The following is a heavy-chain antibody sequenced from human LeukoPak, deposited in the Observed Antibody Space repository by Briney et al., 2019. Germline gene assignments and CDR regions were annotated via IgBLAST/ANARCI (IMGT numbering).Heavy chain of an antibody. CDR2: ISSNGGST. CDR3: ARVYSYPEPFYYYYYMDV. Sequence: GGSLRLSCAASGFTFSSYAMHWVRQAPGKGLEYVSAISSNGGSTYYANSVKGRFTISRDNSKNTLYLQMGSLRAEDMAVYYCARVYSYPEPFYYYYYMDVWGKGTTVTISS. J-gene: IGHJ6*03. CDR1: GFTFSSYA. D-gene: IGHD1-26*01. V-gene: IGHV3-64*01.